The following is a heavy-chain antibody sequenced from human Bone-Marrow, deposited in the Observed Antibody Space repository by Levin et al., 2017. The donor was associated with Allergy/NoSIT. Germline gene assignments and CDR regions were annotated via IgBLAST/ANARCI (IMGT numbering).Heavy chain of an antibody. V-gene: IGHV3-74*01. J-gene: IGHJ4*01. Sequence: ESLKISCVASGFNFNTKWLHWVRQAPGKGLMWVSRIDTDGSRTHYADFARGRFTISRDNSKNTVFLQMNSLTGEDTALYYCAFSDHYYESSDCFDFWGHGTRVTVSS. CDR2: IDTDGSRT. CDR3: AFSDHYYESSDCFDF. D-gene: IGHD3-22*01. CDR1: GFNFNTKW.